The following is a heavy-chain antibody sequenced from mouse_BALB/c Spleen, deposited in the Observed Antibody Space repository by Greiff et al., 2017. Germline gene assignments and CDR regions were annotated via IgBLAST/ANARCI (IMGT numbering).Heavy chain of an antibody. CDR2: SRNKANDYTT. V-gene: IGHV7-1*02. Sequence: EVKLVESGGGLVQPGGSLRLSCATSGFTFSDFYMEWVRQPPGKRLEWIAASRNKANDYTTEYSASVKGRFIVSRDTSQSILYLQMNALRAEDTAIYYCARGAYYYGNWYLDVWGAGTTVTVSS. CDR3: ARGAYYYGNWYLDV. D-gene: IGHD1-1*01. CDR1: GFTFSDFY. J-gene: IGHJ1*01.